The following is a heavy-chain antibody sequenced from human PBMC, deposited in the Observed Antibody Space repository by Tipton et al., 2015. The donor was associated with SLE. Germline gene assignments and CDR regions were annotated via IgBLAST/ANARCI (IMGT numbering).Heavy chain of an antibody. D-gene: IGHD5-12*01. J-gene: IGHJ4*02. CDR2: IWYDGNEK. V-gene: IGHV3-30*04. Sequence: SLRLSCAASGFTFSSYAMHWVRQAPGKGLEWVSGIWYDGNEKYYADSVKGRFTISKDNSRNTLYLEMNSLRAEDTALYYCARDSRWLPDYWGQGTLVTVSS. CDR1: GFTFSSYA. CDR3: ARDSRWLPDY.